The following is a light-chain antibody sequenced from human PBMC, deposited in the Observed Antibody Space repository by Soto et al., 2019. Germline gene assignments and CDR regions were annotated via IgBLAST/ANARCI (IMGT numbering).Light chain of an antibody. Sequence: EIVLTQSPGTLSLSPGERATLSCRASQSVSSNYLAWYQQKPGQAPRLLIYGASSRATGIPDRFSGSGSGTDFTLTITPLEPEDFAVYFCQQYGSSPITFGQGTRLEIK. CDR2: GAS. CDR3: QQYGSSPIT. V-gene: IGKV3-20*01. J-gene: IGKJ5*01. CDR1: QSVSSNY.